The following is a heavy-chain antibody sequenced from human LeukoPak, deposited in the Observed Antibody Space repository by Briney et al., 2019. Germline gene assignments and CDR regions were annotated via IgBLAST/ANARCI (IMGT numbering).Heavy chain of an antibody. V-gene: IGHV3-23*01. Sequence: GGSLRLSCAASGFTFSTYTMTWVRKAPGQGLELVSGISGNGGSADPVKGRFTISRDNSKNMMYLQMNSLICDDAAVYYCAKHVEISTISPLDYWGQGTLVSVSS. J-gene: IGHJ4*02. CDR1: GFTFSTYT. D-gene: IGHD5-24*01. CDR2: ISGNGG. CDR3: AKHVEISTISPLDY.